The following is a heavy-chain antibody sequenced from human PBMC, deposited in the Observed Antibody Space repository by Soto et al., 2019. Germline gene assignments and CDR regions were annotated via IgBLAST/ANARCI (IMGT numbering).Heavy chain of an antibody. CDR2: INAGNGNT. Sequence: QAQLVQSGAEVKKPGASVKVSCKASGYTFTSYAMHWVRQAPGQRLEWMGWINAGNGNTKYSQKFQGRVTITRDTSASTAYMELSSLRSEDTAVYYCVRSVRDYYYYYMDVWGKGTTLTVSS. V-gene: IGHV1-3*01. D-gene: IGHD6-6*01. CDR3: VRSVRDYYYYYMDV. CDR1: GYTFTSYA. J-gene: IGHJ6*03.